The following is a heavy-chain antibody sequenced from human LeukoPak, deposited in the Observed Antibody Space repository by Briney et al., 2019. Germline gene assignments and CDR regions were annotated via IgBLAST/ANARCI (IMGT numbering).Heavy chain of an antibody. CDR3: AREYGGNPPTFDY. Sequence: GASVKVSCKASGGTFSSYAISWVRQAPGQGLEWMGGIIPIFGTANYAQKFQGKVTITADKSTSTAYMELSSLRSEDTAVYYCAREYGGNPPTFDYWGQGTLVTVSS. J-gene: IGHJ4*02. V-gene: IGHV1-69*06. D-gene: IGHD4-23*01. CDR2: IIPIFGTA. CDR1: GGTFSSYA.